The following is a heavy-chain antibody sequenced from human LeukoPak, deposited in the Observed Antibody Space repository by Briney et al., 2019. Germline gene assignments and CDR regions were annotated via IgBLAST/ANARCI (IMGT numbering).Heavy chain of an antibody. CDR1: GYTFTGYY. J-gene: IGHJ5*02. D-gene: IGHD3-22*01. V-gene: IGHV1-2*02. CDR3: ARDLWYYYDSSGYYPNWFDP. CDR2: INPNSGGT. Sequence: ASVKVSCKASGYTFTGYYMHWVRQAPGQGLEWMGWINPNSGGTNYAQKLQGRVTMTRDTSISTAYMELSRLRSDDTAVYYCARDLWYYYDSSGYYPNWFDPWGQGTLVTVSS.